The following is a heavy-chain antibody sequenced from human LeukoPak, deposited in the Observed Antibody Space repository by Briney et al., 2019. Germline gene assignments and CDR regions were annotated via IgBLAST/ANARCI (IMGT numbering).Heavy chain of an antibody. J-gene: IGHJ6*02. D-gene: IGHD2-2*01. CDR3: AREMVVPAATTYYYYGMDV. V-gene: IGHV3-48*03. Sequence: GGSLRLSSAASGFTFSSYEMNWVRQAPGKGLEWVSYISSSGSTIYYADSVKGRFTISRDNAKNSLYLQMNSLRAEDTAVYYCAREMVVPAATTYYYYGMDVWGQGTTVTVSS. CDR2: ISSSGSTI. CDR1: GFTFSSYE.